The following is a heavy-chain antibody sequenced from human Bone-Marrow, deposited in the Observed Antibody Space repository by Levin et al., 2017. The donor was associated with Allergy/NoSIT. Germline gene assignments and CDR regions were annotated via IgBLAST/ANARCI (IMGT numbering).Heavy chain of an antibody. D-gene: IGHD1-1*01. CDR2: IKSKSDGETR. V-gene: IGHV3-15*01. CDR1: GLILNKSW. Sequence: GESLKISCVASGLILNKSWMSWVRQAPGKGLEWVGRIKSKSDGETRDYAAPVKGRFIISRDDSKNTLYLDMNSLKIEDRGVYYCTTGEATGLTTSNPLEVWGQGTTVTVSS. J-gene: IGHJ6*02. CDR3: TTGEATGLTTSNPLEV.